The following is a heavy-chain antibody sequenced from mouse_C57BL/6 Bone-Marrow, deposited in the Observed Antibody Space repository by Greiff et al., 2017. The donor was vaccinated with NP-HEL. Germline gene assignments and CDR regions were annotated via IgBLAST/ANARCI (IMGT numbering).Heavy chain of an antibody. CDR1: GFNIKDDY. D-gene: IGHD1-1*02. V-gene: IGHV14-4*01. J-gene: IGHJ2*01. CDR3: TTPYGPFDY. Sequence: EVKLMESGAELVRPGASVKLSCTASGFNIKDDYMHWVKQRPEQGLEWIGWIDPENGDTEYASKFQGKATITADTSSNTAYLQLSSLTSEDTAVYYCTTPYGPFDYWGQGTTLTVSS. CDR2: IDPENGDT.